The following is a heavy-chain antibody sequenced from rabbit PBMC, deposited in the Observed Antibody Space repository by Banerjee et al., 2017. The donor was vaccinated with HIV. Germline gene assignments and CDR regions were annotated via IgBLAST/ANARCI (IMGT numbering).Heavy chain of an antibody. D-gene: IGHD6-1*01. CDR3: ARDNTSGGYGYGL. V-gene: IGHV1S40*01. J-gene: IGHJ3*01. Sequence: AKGRFTISKTSSTTVTLQMTSLTAADTATYFCARDNTSGGYGYGLWGQGTLVTVS.